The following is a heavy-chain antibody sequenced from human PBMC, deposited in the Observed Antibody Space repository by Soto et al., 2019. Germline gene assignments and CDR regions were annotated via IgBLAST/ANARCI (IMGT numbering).Heavy chain of an antibody. CDR2: ISGNGGST. Sequence: PGGSLRLSCAASGFTFSSYAMSWVRQAPGKGLEWVSTISGNGGSTYYADSMKGRFTISRDNSKNTLYLQMNSLRAEDTAVYFCAKDSRRTYPLFYFDYWGQGTLVTAPQ. CDR1: GFTFSSYA. CDR3: AKDSRRTYPLFYFDY. J-gene: IGHJ4*02. V-gene: IGHV3-23*01. D-gene: IGHD1-1*01.